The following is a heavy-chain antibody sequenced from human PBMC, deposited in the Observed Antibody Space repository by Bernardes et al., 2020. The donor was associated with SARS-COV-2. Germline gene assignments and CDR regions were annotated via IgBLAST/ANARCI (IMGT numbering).Heavy chain of an antibody. Sequence: SNTLQVSCTFSGGSISASYWTWIRQPAGKGLEWLGRIYSSGSTNYNPSLKSRVTMSVDTSKNQFSLKVTSVTAADTAVYFCAREGGLAGVRYFQHWGQGTLATVAS. D-gene: IGHD6-19*01. CDR2: IYSSGST. CDR1: GGSISASY. CDR3: AREGGLAGVRYFQH. V-gene: IGHV4-4*07. J-gene: IGHJ1*01.